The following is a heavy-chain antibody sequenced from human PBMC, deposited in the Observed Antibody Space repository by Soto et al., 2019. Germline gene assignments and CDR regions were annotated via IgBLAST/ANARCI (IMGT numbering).Heavy chain of an antibody. D-gene: IGHD4-4*01. J-gene: IGHJ5*02. Sequence: QITLKESGPPLVKATQTLTLTCSFSGFSLSTTGVGVGWIRQPPGKALEWLALIYWDDEKRYSPSLKTRLTSTKDTSKNQVVLTMTNMDPVDTATYYCAHRRQDYSTFNNWFDPWGQGTLVTVSS. CDR2: IYWDDEK. CDR3: AHRRQDYSTFNNWFDP. CDR1: GFSLSTTGVG. V-gene: IGHV2-5*02.